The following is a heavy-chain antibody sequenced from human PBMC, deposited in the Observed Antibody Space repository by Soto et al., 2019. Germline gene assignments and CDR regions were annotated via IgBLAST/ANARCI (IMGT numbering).Heavy chain of an antibody. D-gene: IGHD6-13*01. V-gene: IGHV1-46*01. CDR2: INPSGGST. CDR1: GYTFTSYY. J-gene: IGHJ4*02. CDR3: AREQQLVLGY. Sequence: QVQLVQSGAEVKKPGASVKVSCKASGYTFTSYYMHWVRQAPGQGLEWMGIINPSGGSTSYAQKFQDRVTMTRDTSTRTVYMELSSLRSEDTAVYYCAREQQLVLGYWGQGTLVTVSS.